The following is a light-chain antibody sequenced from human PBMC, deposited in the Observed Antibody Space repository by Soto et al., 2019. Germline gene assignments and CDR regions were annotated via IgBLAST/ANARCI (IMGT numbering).Light chain of an antibody. Sequence: QPASVSGSPGQSITISCTGTSSDVGGYNYVSWYQQHPGKAPKVMIYEVSNRPSGVSNRFSGSKSGNTASLTISGLQAEDEADYYCSSYTSTSTRVFGTGTKLTVL. CDR2: EVS. CDR1: SSDVGGYNY. J-gene: IGLJ1*01. V-gene: IGLV2-14*01. CDR3: SSYTSTSTRV.